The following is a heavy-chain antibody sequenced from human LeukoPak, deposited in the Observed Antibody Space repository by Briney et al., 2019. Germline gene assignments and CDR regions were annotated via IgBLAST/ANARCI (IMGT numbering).Heavy chain of an antibody. J-gene: IGHJ4*02. Sequence: SVKVSCKASVGTFSSYAISWVRQAPGQGLEWMGRIIPIFGIANYAQKFQGRVTITADKSTSTAYMELSSLRSEDTAVCYCARIGLCSGGSCYVDYWGQGTLVTVSS. CDR1: VGTFSSYA. D-gene: IGHD2-15*01. V-gene: IGHV1-69*04. CDR3: ARIGLCSGGSCYVDY. CDR2: IIPIFGIA.